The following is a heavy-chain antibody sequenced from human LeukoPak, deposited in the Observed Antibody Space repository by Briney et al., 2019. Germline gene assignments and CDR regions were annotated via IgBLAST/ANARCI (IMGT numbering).Heavy chain of an antibody. Sequence: SETLSLTCTVSGGSISSSSYYWGWIRQPPGKGLEWIGSIYYSGSTYYNPSLKSRVTISVDTSKNQFSLKLSSVTAADTAVYYCARDPYSGYDWGLDYWGQGTLVTVSS. CDR1: GGSISSSSYY. J-gene: IGHJ4*02. CDR2: IYYSGST. CDR3: ARDPYSGYDWGLDY. V-gene: IGHV4-39*07. D-gene: IGHD5-12*01.